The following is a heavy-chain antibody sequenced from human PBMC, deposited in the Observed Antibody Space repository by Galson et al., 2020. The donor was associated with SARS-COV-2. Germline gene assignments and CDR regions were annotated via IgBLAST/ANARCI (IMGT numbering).Heavy chain of an antibody. CDR1: GYTFTDSY. CDR3: ARRGTYPSFDDY. Sequence: ASVKVSCKASGYTFTDSYIHWVRQAPGQGLELMGWIKPDSGDTNYAQKFQGRVTMTRDTSINSAYMELRSLRSDDTAVYYCARRGTYPSFDDYWGQGTLVTVSS. D-gene: IGHD3-9*01. J-gene: IGHJ4*02. CDR2: IKPDSGDT. V-gene: IGHV1-2*02.